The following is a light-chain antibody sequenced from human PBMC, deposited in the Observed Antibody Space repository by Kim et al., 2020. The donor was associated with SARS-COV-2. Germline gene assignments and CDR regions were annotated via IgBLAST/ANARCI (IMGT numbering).Light chain of an antibody. CDR2: QDT. V-gene: IGLV3-1*01. J-gene: IGLJ3*02. Sequence: SYELTQPPSVSVSPGQTASITCSGDRMGNKYVCWYQQKPGQSPVLVVYQDTKRPSGIPERFSGSNSGNTATLTISGTQAMDEADYYCQAWDSSTKGVFGG. CDR3: QAWDSSTKGV. CDR1: RMGNKY.